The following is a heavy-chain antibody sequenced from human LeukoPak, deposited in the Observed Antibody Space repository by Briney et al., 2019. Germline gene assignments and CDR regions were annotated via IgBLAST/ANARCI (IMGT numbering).Heavy chain of an antibody. Sequence: SETLSLTCAVSGGSISSSNWWSWVRQPPGKGLEWIGEIYHSGSTNYNPSLKSRVTISVDKSKNQFSLKLSSVTAADTAVYFCARDWGVGGRPGYMDVWGKGTTVTASS. CDR2: IYHSGST. CDR1: GGSISSSNW. V-gene: IGHV4-4*02. CDR3: ARDWGVGGRPGYMDV. D-gene: IGHD6-6*01. J-gene: IGHJ6*03.